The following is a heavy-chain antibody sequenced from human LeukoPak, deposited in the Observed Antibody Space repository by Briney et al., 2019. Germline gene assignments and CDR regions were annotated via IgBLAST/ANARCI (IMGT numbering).Heavy chain of an antibody. J-gene: IGHJ3*02. Sequence: ASVKVSCKASGYTFTSYAMHWVRQAPGQRLEWMGWISAYNGNTDYAQKLQGRVTMTTDTSTSTAYMELRSLRSDDTAVYYCARDRGGILTGYYDDAFDIWGQGTMVTVSS. V-gene: IGHV1-18*01. CDR1: GYTFTSYA. CDR2: ISAYNGNT. D-gene: IGHD3-9*01. CDR3: ARDRGGILTGYYDDAFDI.